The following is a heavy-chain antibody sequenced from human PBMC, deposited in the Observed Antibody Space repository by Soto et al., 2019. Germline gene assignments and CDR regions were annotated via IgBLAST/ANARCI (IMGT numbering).Heavy chain of an antibody. Sequence: QVQLQESGPGLVKPSQTLSLTCTVSGGSISSGSYYWSWIRQHPGKGLEWIGFIYNSESTYYNPSLGTRVIISLDTSKNQFSLKLSSVTAADAAVYFCARDSNTVFATWGQGTLVTVSS. CDR3: ARDSNTVFAT. CDR1: GGSISSGSYY. CDR2: IYNSEST. D-gene: IGHD3-3*01. J-gene: IGHJ5*02. V-gene: IGHV4-31*03.